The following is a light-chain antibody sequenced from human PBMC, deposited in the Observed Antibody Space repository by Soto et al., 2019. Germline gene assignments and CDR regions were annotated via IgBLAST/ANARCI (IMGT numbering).Light chain of an antibody. CDR3: QQLNSFPIP. Sequence: IQLTQSPSSLSASVGDRVTISCRASQGIANFLAWYQQKPGKAPKLLIYGASTLQSEVPSRISGGGSGTDFTLPISSLQPEDFATYYCQQLNSFPIPFGPGTKVDIK. V-gene: IGKV1-9*01. CDR2: GAS. CDR1: QGIANF. J-gene: IGKJ3*01.